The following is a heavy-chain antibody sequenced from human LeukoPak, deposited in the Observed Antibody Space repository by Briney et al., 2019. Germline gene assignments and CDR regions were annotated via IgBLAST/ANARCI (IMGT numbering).Heavy chain of an antibody. CDR2: IYWNDDK. D-gene: IGHD3-22*01. CDR1: GFSLSTSGVG. J-gene: IGHJ3*02. V-gene: IGHV2-5*01. Sequence: KESGPTLVKPTQTLTLTCTFSGFSLSTSGVGVGWIRQPPGKALDWLALIYWNDDKRYSPSLKSRLTITKDTSKNQVVLTMTNMDPVDTATYYCAHKKVDFYDSSGYHEAFDIWGQGTMVTVSS. CDR3: AHKKVDFYDSSGYHEAFDI.